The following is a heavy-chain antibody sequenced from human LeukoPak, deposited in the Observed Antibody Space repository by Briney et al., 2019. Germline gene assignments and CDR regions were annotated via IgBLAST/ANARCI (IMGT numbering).Heavy chain of an antibody. CDR3: ARPSGYDYPSYGDYEDFLDY. V-gene: IGHV1-18*01. D-gene: IGHD5-12*01. CDR2: ISAHNGNT. Sequence: ASVKVSCKASGYTFTTYDINWVRQAPGQGLEWMGWISAHNGNTNSAQKLQDRVTMTTDTSTSTAYMELRSLRSDDTAVYYCARPSGYDYPSYGDYEDFLDYWGQGTLVTVSS. J-gene: IGHJ4*02. CDR1: GYTFTTYD.